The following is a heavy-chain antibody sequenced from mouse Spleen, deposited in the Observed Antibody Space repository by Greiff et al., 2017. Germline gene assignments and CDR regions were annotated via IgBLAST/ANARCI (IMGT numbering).Heavy chain of an antibody. CDR3: ARAPIYDGYYLD. D-gene: IGHD2-3*01. CDR2: ISYDGSN. Sequence: EVKLQESGPGLVKPSQSLSLTCSVTGYSITSGYYWNWIRQFPGNKLEWMGYISYDGSNNYNPSLKNRISITRDTSKNQFFLKLNSVTTEDTATYYCARAPIYDGYYLDWGQGTSVTVSS. J-gene: IGHJ4*01. CDR1: GYSITSGYY. V-gene: IGHV3-6*01.